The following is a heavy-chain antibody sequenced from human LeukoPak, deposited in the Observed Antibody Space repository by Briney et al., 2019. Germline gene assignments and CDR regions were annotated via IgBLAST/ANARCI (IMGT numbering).Heavy chain of an antibody. Sequence: PGGSLRLSCAASGFTFRNHGMHWVRQAPGKGLGWVAIIWYDGSDKYYADSVKGRFTISRDNSKNTLYLQMNSLRAEDTAVYYCARDIGAARYFDYWGQGTQVTVSS. CDR1: GFTFRNHG. J-gene: IGHJ4*02. CDR3: ARDIGAARYFDY. V-gene: IGHV3-33*01. CDR2: IWYDGSDK. D-gene: IGHD6-13*01.